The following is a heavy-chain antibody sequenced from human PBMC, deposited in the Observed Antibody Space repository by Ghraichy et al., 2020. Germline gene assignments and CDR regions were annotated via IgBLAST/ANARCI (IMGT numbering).Heavy chain of an antibody. J-gene: IGHJ4*02. CDR1: GFTFDTYA. CDR2: ISGSGDST. Sequence: GGSLRLSCAASGFTFDTYAMTWVRQAPGKRLEWVSSISGSGDSTYYAASVEGRFTISRDNSKDTLYLQMKSLRAEDTAVYYCAKREDYDFWSGYPGPYWGQGTLVTVSS. V-gene: IGHV3-23*01. D-gene: IGHD3-3*01. CDR3: AKREDYDFWSGYPGPY.